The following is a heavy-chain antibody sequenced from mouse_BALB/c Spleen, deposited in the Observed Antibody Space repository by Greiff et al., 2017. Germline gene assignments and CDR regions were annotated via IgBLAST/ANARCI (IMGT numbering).Heavy chain of an antibody. Sequence: QVQLQQPGAELVKPGASVKLSCKASGYTFTSYWMHWVKQRPGQGLEWIGEINPSNGRTNYNEKFKSKATLTVDKSSSTAYMQLSSLTSEDSAVYYCARSYSPTAAMDYWGQGTSVTVSS. D-gene: IGHD2-12*01. J-gene: IGHJ4*01. CDR3: ARSYSPTAAMDY. CDR1: GYTFTSYW. CDR2: INPSNGRT. V-gene: IGHV1S81*02.